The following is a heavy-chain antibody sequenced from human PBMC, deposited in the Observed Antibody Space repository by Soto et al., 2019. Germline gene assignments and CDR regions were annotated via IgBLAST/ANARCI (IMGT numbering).Heavy chain of an antibody. Sequence: DVQLVESGGGLVQPGGSLRLSCEASGFTFSSLWMNWVRQAPGKGLEWVAIIEQNGGERNYLDSVKGRFTISRDNAKKSVYLQMNCLRAEDTALYYCVGGYGWLPDYGGQGTLVTVSS. CDR2: IEQNGGER. CDR1: GFTFSSLW. J-gene: IGHJ4*02. V-gene: IGHV3-7*05. D-gene: IGHD6-19*01. CDR3: VGGYGWLPDY.